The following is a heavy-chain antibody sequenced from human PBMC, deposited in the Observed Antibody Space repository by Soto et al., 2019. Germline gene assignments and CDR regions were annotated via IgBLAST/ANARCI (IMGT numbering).Heavy chain of an antibody. Sequence: PSETLSLTCSVSGGSISRSSFSWGWIRQPPGKGLEWIGTIYYSGNTYYNSSLKSRVTISVDTSKNQFSLKLTSVTAADTAVYYCARHLGYCSGGSCYSDHDAFDIWGQGTMVTVSS. CDR2: IYYSGNT. CDR3: ARHLGYCSGGSCYSDHDAFDI. V-gene: IGHV4-39*01. J-gene: IGHJ3*02. CDR1: GGSISRSSFS. D-gene: IGHD2-15*01.